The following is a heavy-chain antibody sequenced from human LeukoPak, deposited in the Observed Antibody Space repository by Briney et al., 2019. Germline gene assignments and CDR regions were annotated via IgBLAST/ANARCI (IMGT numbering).Heavy chain of an antibody. CDR3: AKSQVSGGYPDY. J-gene: IGHJ4*02. D-gene: IGHD1-26*01. CDR2: ISGDGGST. Sequence: GGSLRLSYAASGFTFDDYAMHWVRQAPGRGLEWVSLISGDGGSTYYADSVKGRFTISRDNSKNSLYLQMNSLRTEDTALYYCAKSQVSGGYPDYWGQGTLVTVSS. V-gene: IGHV3-43*02. CDR1: GFTFDDYA.